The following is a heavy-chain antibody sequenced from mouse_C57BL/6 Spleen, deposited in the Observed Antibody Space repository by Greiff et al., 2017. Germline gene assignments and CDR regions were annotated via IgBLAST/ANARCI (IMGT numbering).Heavy chain of an antibody. CDR1: GFSLTSYG. V-gene: IGHV2-4*01. J-gene: IGHJ4*01. CDR2: IWSGGST. D-gene: IGHD1-1*01. CDR3: AKSPYYCGSSPYAMDY. Sequence: QVQLKESGPGLVQPSQSLSITCTVSGFSLTSYGVHWVRQPPGKGLEWLGVIWSGGSTDYNAAFISRLSISKDNSKSQVFFKMNRLQADDTAIYYCAKSPYYCGSSPYAMDYWGQGTSVTVSS.